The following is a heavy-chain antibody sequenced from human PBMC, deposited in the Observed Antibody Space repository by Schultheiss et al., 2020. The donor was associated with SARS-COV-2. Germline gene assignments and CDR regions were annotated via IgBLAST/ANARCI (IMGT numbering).Heavy chain of an antibody. CDR3: ARRSSYGDNDY. CDR2: TRNKAKSYIT. Sequence: GGSLRLSCAASGFTFSDHYMDWVRQAPGKGLEWVGRTRNKAKSYITEYAASVKGRFTISRDDSKNSLYLQMNSLKTEDTAVYYCARRSSYGDNDYWGQGTLVTVSS. J-gene: IGHJ4*02. D-gene: IGHD4-17*01. CDR1: GFTFSDHY. V-gene: IGHV3-72*01.